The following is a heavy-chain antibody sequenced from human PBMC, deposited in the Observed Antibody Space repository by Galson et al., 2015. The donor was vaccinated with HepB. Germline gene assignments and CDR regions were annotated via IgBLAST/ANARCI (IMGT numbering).Heavy chain of an antibody. CDR3: AKELRAFTAYDV. CDR2: ISNDGNSK. J-gene: IGHJ4*02. V-gene: IGHV3-30*18. CDR1: GFIFSDYG. Sequence: SLRLSCAASGFIFSDYGMHWVRQAPGKGLEWVAAISNDGNSKIHADPVKGRFTISRDNSKNTLFLQMGSLRDEDTAVYHCAKELRAFTAYDVWGQGTLVTVSS. D-gene: IGHD5-12*01.